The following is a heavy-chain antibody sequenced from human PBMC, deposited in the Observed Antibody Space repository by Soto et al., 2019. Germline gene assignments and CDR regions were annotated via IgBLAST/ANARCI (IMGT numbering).Heavy chain of an antibody. CDR2: ISSSSSYI. V-gene: IGHV3-21*01. CDR3: ARDRLWFGELFPAGD. Sequence: EVQLVESGGGLVKPGGSLRLSCAASGFTFSSYSMNWVRQAPGKGLEWVSSISSSSSYIYYADSVKGRFTISRDNAKNSLYLQMNSLRAEDTAVYYCARDRLWFGELFPAGDWGQGPLVTVSS. CDR1: GFTFSSYS. D-gene: IGHD3-10*01. J-gene: IGHJ4*02.